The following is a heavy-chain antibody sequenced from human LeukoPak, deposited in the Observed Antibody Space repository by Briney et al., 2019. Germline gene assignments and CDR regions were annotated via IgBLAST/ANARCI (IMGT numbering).Heavy chain of an antibody. V-gene: IGHV3-30-3*01. CDR3: ARSLSYYDFWSGYSPYFDY. CDR1: GFTFSSYA. J-gene: IGHJ4*02. D-gene: IGHD3-3*01. CDR2: ISYDGSNK. Sequence: GGSLRLSCAAPGFTFSSYAMHWVRQAPGKGLEWVAVISYDGSNKYYAGSVKGRFTISRDNSKNTLYLQMNSLRAEDTAVSYCARSLSYYDFWSGYSPYFDYWGQGTLVTVSS.